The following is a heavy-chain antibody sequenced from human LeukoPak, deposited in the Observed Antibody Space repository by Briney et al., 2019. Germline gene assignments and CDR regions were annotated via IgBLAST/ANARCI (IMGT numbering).Heavy chain of an antibody. D-gene: IGHD3-10*01. CDR3: AREGRTSRSINS. Sequence: GGSLRLSCSTSGFTFNPKAIGGVARAPGKGLDWVSGISDSGANTDYIDSVKGRFTISRDNSKKTLYLQMNSLTAEDTALYFCAREGRTSRSINSWGQGTLVTVSS. CDR1: GFTFNPKA. V-gene: IGHV3-23*01. CDR2: ISDSGANT. J-gene: IGHJ4*02.